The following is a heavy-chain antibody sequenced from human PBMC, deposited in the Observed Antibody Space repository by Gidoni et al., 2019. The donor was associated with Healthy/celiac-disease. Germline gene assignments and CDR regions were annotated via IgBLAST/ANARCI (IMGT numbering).Heavy chain of an antibody. J-gene: IGHJ4*02. D-gene: IGHD3-22*01. CDR3: AREYSSGYYLVHYFDY. CDR1: GCSISSSSCY. V-gene: IGHV4-39*01. CDR2: IYYSGST. Sequence: QLQLQESGPGLVKPSETLSLTCTVSGCSISSSSCYWGWIRQPPGKGLEWIGSIYYSGSTYYNPSLKSRVTISVDTSKNQFSLKLSSVTAADTAVYYCAREYSSGYYLVHYFDYWGQGTLVTVSS.